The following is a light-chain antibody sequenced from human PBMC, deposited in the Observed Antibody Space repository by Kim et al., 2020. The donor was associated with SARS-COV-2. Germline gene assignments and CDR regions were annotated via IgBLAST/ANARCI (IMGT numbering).Light chain of an antibody. V-gene: IGLV1-44*01. CDR1: TSNIGINT. Sequence: GQRVTLSCSGSTSNIGINTVNWYQQVPGTAPKRLVYKSDQRPSGVPDRFSGSKSGTSATLAISGLQSEDEADYYCGTWDDSLMGPVFGGGTQLTVL. CDR2: KSD. CDR3: GTWDDSLMGPV. J-gene: IGLJ7*01.